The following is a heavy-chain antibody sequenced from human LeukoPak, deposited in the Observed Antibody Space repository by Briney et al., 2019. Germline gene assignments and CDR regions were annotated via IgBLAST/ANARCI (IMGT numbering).Heavy chain of an antibody. J-gene: IGHJ5*02. CDR2: IYTSGST. CDR1: GGSISSYY. CDR3: ARYSDFFGLDP. Sequence: SETLFLTCTVSGGSISSYYWSRIRQPPGKGLEWIGYIYTSGSTNYNPSLKSRVTISVDTSKNQFSLKLSSVTAADTAVYYCARYSDFFGLDPWGQGTLVTVSS. D-gene: IGHD3-10*01. V-gene: IGHV4-4*09.